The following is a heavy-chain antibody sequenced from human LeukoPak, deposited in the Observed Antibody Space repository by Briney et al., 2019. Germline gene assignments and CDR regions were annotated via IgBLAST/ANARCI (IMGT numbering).Heavy chain of an antibody. J-gene: IGHJ6*03. V-gene: IGHV4-59*11. CDR3: ARRTGYLNYYYYYYMDV. CDR1: GGSINSHY. D-gene: IGHD3/OR15-3a*01. CDR2: IYYSGST. Sequence: SSETLSLTCTVSGGSINSHYWSWIRQPPGKGLEWIGYIYYSGSTNYNPSLKSRVTISVDTSRNQFSLKLGSVTAADSAVYYCARRTGYLNYYYYYYMDVWGNGTTVTVSS.